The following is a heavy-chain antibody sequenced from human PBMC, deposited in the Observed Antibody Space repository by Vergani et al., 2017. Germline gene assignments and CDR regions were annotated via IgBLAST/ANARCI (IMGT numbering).Heavy chain of an antibody. CDR2: INHSGST. D-gene: IGHD3-10*01. J-gene: IGHJ5*02. V-gene: IGHV4-34*01. Sequence: QVQLQQWGAGLLKPSELLSLTCAVYGGSFSGYYWSWIRQPPGKGLEWIGEINHSGSTNYNPSLKSRVTISVDTSKNQFSLKLSSVTAADTAVYYCARGGRMVRGVINWFDPWGQGTLVTVSS. CDR3: ARGGRMVRGVINWFDP. CDR1: GGSFSGYY.